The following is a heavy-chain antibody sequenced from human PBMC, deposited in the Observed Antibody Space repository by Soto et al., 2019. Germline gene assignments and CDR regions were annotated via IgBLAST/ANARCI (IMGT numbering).Heavy chain of an antibody. D-gene: IGHD1-1*01. CDR1: GYTFSDYY. V-gene: IGHV1-2*02. CDR3: AREPATAKPEGVDF. J-gene: IGHJ4*02. CDR2: INPNSGGT. Sequence: QLQLVQSGAEVRKPGASVKVSCKASGYTFSDYYIHWVRQAPGQGLEGMGWINPNSGGTKYAPKFQGGVTMTRDTSITTAYMELSRLRSGDTAVYYCAREPATAKPEGVDFWGKGTLVPVSS.